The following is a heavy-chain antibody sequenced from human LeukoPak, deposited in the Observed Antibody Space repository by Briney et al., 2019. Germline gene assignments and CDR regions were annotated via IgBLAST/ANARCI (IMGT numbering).Heavy chain of an antibody. V-gene: IGHV3-21*01. CDR3: ARDPILGDTGGGDY. CDR1: GFNFTAYG. J-gene: IGHJ4*02. CDR2: ISASSDYT. D-gene: IGHD1-26*01. Sequence: GGSLRLSCAASGFNFTAYGMNWVRLAPGKGLEWVSSISASSDYTYYADSVTGRFTISRDNARDALYLQMNSLRVDDTAIYYCARDPILGDTGGGDYWGQGTLVTVSS.